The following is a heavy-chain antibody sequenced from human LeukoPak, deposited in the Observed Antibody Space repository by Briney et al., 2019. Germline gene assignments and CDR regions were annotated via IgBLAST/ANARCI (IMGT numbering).Heavy chain of an antibody. CDR1: GGSISSYY. CDR3: ARGGKLPGTYNWFDP. CDR2: IYYSGST. Sequence: KPSETLSLTCTVSGGSISSYYWSWIRQPPGKGLEWIGYIYYSGSTNYNPSLKSRVTISVDTSKNQFSLKLSSVTAADTAVYYCARGGKLPGTYNWFDPWGQGTLVTVSS. J-gene: IGHJ5*02. V-gene: IGHV4-59*01. D-gene: IGHD1-7*01.